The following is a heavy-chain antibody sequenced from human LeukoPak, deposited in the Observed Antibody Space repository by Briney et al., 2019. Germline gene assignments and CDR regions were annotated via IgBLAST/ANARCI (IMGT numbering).Heavy chain of an antibody. CDR3: ARPTDGDSTRYGMDV. CDR2: IYSGGST. Sequence: GGSLRLSCAASGFVVGGNYMSWVRQAPGKGLEWVSVIYSGGSTYYADSAKGRFSTSRDSSTSTLFLQMDSLRVEDTAMYYCARPTDGDSTRYGMDVWGQGTTVIVSS. V-gene: IGHV3-53*01. CDR1: GFVVGGNY. D-gene: IGHD2-21*02. J-gene: IGHJ6*02.